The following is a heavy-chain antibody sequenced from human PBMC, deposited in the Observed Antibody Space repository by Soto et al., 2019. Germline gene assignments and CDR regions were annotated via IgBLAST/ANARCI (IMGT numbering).Heavy chain of an antibody. CDR2: IYYSGST. J-gene: IGHJ6*02. CDR3: ARDRWLLGSYYGMDV. V-gene: IGHV4-59*01. D-gene: IGHD2-15*01. CDR1: GGSISSYY. Sequence: SETLSLTCTVSGGSISSYYWSWIRQPPGKGLEWIGYIYYSGSTNYNPSLKSRVTISVDTSKNQFSLKLSSVTAADTAAYYCARDRWLLGSYYGMDVWGQGTTVTVSS.